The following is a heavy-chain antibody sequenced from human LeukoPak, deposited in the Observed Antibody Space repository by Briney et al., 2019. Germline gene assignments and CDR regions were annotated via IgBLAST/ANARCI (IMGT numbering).Heavy chain of an antibody. CDR1: GFTFSSYG. Sequence: GGSLRLSCAASGFTFSSYGMSWVRQAPGKGLEWVAVISYDGSNKYYADSVKGRFTISRDNSKNTLYLQMNSLRAEDTAVYYCASHLNLDYWGQGTLVTVSS. V-gene: IGHV3-30*03. CDR3: ASHLNLDY. J-gene: IGHJ4*02. CDR2: ISYDGSNK.